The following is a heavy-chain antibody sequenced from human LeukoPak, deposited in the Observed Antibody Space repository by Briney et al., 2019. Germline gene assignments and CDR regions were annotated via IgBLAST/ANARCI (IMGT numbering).Heavy chain of an antibody. CDR1: GFTFSSYA. Sequence: GGSLRLSCAASGFTFSSYAMSWVRQAPGKGLEWVSAISGSGGSTYYADSVKGRFTISRDNSKNTLYLQMNSLRAEDTAVYYCAKGSVVVPAAHDYYFDYWGQGTLVTVSS. CDR2: ISGSGGST. J-gene: IGHJ4*02. V-gene: IGHV3-23*01. D-gene: IGHD2-2*01. CDR3: AKGSVVVPAAHDYYFDY.